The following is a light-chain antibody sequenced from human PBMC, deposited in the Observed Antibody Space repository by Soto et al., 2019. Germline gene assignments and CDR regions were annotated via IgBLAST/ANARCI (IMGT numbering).Light chain of an antibody. CDR1: SSDVGVYNY. V-gene: IGLV2-14*03. CDR2: NVN. Sequence: SALTQVASVSGSPGQSITISCTGTSSDVGVYNYVSLYLQHPGKAPKLMIYNVNYRPSGVSNRFSGYKSGNTASLNISGLQAEDEGTYYCSSYTNYSTVVFGGGTKLTVL. J-gene: IGLJ2*01. CDR3: SSYTNYSTVV.